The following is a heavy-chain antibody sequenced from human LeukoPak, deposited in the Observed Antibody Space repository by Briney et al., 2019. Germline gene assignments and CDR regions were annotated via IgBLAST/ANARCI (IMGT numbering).Heavy chain of an antibody. D-gene: IGHD3-10*01. J-gene: IGHJ4*02. CDR3: TTEPSLMVRGVISLDS. CDR2: ISGSGGST. CDR1: GFTFSSYA. Sequence: GGSLRLSCAASGFTFSSYAMSWVRQAPGKGLEWVSAISGSGGSTYYADSVKGRFTISRDNSKNTLYLQMNSLKTEDTAVYYCTTEPSLMVRGVISLDSWGQGTLVTVSS. V-gene: IGHV3-23*01.